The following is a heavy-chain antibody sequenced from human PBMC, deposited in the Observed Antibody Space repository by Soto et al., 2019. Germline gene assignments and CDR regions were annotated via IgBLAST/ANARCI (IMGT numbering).Heavy chain of an antibody. CDR2: FDPEDGET. D-gene: IGHD6-13*01. CDR1: GYTLTELS. J-gene: IGHJ6*02. V-gene: IGHV1-24*01. CDR3: ATVGAAAESPGYYYGMDV. Sequence: GASVKVSCKVSGYTLTELSMHWVRQAPGKGLEWMGGFDPEDGETIYAQKFQGRVTMTEDTSTDTAYMELSSLRSEDTAVYYCATVGAAAESPGYYYGMDVWGQGTTVTSP.